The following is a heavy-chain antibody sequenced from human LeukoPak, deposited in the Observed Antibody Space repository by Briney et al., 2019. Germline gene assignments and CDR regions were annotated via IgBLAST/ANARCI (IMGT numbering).Heavy chain of an antibody. Sequence: GRSLRLSCAASGFTFDDYAMHWVRQAPGKGLEWVSGISWNSGSIGYADSVKGRFTISRDNAKNSLYLQMNSLRAEDTALYYCAKDGDIGSSGWYGWFDPWGQGTLVTVSS. J-gene: IGHJ5*02. CDR3: AKDGDIGSSGWYGWFDP. CDR2: ISWNSGSI. CDR1: GFTFDDYA. V-gene: IGHV3-9*01. D-gene: IGHD6-19*01.